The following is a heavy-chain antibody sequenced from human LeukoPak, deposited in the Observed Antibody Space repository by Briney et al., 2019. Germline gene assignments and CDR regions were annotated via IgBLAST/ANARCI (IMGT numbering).Heavy chain of an antibody. V-gene: IGHV3-21*01. Sequence: KPGGSLRLSCAASGFTFSSYSMNWVRQAPGKGLEWVSSISSSSSYIYYAESVKGRFTISRDNAKNSLFLQMHSLRAEDTAVYYCASKYYDTSGYQDYFYYMDVWGKGTTVTVSS. CDR3: ASKYYDTSGYQDYFYYMDV. CDR1: GFTFSSYS. D-gene: IGHD3-22*01. CDR2: ISSSSSYI. J-gene: IGHJ6*03.